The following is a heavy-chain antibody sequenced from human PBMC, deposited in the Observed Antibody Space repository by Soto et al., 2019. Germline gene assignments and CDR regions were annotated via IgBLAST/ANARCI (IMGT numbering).Heavy chain of an antibody. D-gene: IGHD4-17*01. J-gene: IGHJ5*02. CDR1: GDTFRNYA. V-gene: IGHV1-69*06. CDR3: ASATVTPTWIDP. Sequence: ASVKVSCKASGDTFRNYAISWARQAPGQGLEWMGGIIPIFGTTNYAQKFQGRVTITADKSTSTAYMELNSLSSEDTAVYYCASATVTPTWIDPWGPGTLVTVSS. CDR2: IIPIFGTT.